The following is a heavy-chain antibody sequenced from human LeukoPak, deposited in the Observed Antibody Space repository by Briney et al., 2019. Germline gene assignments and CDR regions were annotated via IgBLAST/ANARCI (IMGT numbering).Heavy chain of an antibody. CDR3: ARYLRDSGTSRVTLDH. J-gene: IGHJ4*02. CDR2: ISSSGSTI. D-gene: IGHD2-2*01. V-gene: IGHV3-11*01. Sequence: GGSLRLSCAASGFTFSDYYMSWIRQAPGKGLEWVSYISSSGSTIYYADSVKGRFTISRDNSKNTLSLRMGSLRADDTAIYFCARYLRDSGTSRVTLDHWGQGTLVTVSS. CDR1: GFTFSDYY.